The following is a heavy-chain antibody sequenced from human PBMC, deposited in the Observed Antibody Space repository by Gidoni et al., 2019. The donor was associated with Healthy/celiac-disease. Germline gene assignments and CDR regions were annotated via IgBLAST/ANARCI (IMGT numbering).Heavy chain of an antibody. J-gene: IGHJ2*01. CDR1: GFTFSDYY. CDR2: ISSSSSYT. V-gene: IGHV3-11*05. CDR3: ARIAVAGTDAGPFDL. D-gene: IGHD6-19*01. Sequence: QVQLVESGGGLVKPGGSLRLSCAASGFTFSDYYMSWIRQAPGKGLEWVSYISSSSSYTNYADSVKGRFTISRDNAKNSLYLQMNSLRAEDTAVYYCARIAVAGTDAGPFDLWGRGTLVTVSS.